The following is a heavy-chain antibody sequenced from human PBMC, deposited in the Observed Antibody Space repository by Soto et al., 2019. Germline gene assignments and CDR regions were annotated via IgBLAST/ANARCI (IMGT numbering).Heavy chain of an antibody. D-gene: IGHD2-21*01. V-gene: IGHV3-30*18. CDR3: AKGLALMADH. J-gene: IGHJ4*02. Sequence: GGSLRLSCTDSGFSFNTYVMDWVRQAPGKGLEWVARILYDGSKEYYADPVKGRFTISRDNSKNTLYLQMDRLRVEDTAVYFCAKGLALMADHWGQGTPVTV. CDR1: GFSFNTYV. CDR2: ILYDGSKE.